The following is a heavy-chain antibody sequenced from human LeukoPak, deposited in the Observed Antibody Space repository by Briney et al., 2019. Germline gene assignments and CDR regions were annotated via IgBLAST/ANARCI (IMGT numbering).Heavy chain of an antibody. J-gene: IGHJ3*02. CDR3: AREGVTTGGNDAFDI. CDR2: INPNSGGT. Sequence: ASVKVSCKASGYTLTGYYLHWVRQAPGKGLEGRGWINPNSGGTNYAQKFQGRVTMTRDTSISTAYMELSRLRSDDTAVYYCAREGVTTGGNDAFDIWGQGTMVTVSS. D-gene: IGHD1-1*01. V-gene: IGHV1-2*02. CDR1: GYTLTGYY.